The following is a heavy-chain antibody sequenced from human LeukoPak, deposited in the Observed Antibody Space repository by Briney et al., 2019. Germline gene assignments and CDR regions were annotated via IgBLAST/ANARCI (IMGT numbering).Heavy chain of an antibody. CDR3: ASTAAHYYYYYMDV. D-gene: IGHD2-15*01. J-gene: IGHJ6*03. CDR2: IIPIFGTA. Sequence: GASVKVSCKASGGTFSSYAISWVRQAPGQGLEWMGGIIPIFGTANYAQKFQGRVTITADKSTSTAYMELSSLRSEDTAVYYCASTAAHYYYYYMDVWGKGTTVTVSS. CDR1: GGTFSSYA. V-gene: IGHV1-69*06.